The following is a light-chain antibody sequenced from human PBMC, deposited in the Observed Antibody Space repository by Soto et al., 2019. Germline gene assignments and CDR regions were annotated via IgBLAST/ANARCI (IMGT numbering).Light chain of an antibody. V-gene: IGKV1-17*01. CDR1: QDIGND. CDR3: LQHKTFPWT. J-gene: IGKJ1*01. Sequence: DIQVTQSPSSLSASVGDRVTITCRASQDIGNDLGWYPQEPGKAPRRLIYSTSNVQSVVPSRFSGSRSGTEFTLTISSLQPEDFVTYHCLQHKTFPWTCGQGTKVEMK. CDR2: STS.